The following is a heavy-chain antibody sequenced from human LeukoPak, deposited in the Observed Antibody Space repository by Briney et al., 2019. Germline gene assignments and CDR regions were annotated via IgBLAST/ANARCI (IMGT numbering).Heavy chain of an antibody. CDR2: IIPIFGTA. V-gene: IGHV1-69*13. J-gene: IGHJ5*02. CDR3: ARDKLEIVSFRWFDP. CDR1: GYSFTGYY. D-gene: IGHD3-22*01. Sequence: SVKVSCKASGYSFTGYYMHWVRQAPGQGLEWMGGIIPIFGTANYAQKFQGRVTITADESTSTAYMELSSLRSEDTAVYYCARDKLEIVSFRWFDPWGQGTLVTVSS.